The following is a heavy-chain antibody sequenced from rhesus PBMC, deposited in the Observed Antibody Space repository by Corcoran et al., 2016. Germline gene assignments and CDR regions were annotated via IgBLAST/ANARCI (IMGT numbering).Heavy chain of an antibody. CDR1: GYSFTSSW. J-gene: IGHJ6*01. CDR2: IYPGDSYT. CDR3: AKYGSSYNYGLDS. Sequence: EVQLVQSGAEVKRPGESLRISCKTSGYSFTSSWISWVRQMPGKGLEWIGSIYPGDSYTRYSPSFQGQVTISADNSISTTYLQWSSLKASDTATYYCAKYGSSYNYGLDSWGQGVVVTVSS. V-gene: IGHV5S1*01. D-gene: IGHD4-29*01.